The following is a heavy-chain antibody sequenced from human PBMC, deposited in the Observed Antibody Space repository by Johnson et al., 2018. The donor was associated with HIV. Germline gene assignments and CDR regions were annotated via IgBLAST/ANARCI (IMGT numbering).Heavy chain of an antibody. Sequence: MQLVESGGGVVQPGRSLRLSCAASGFTVSSNYMSWVRQAPGKGLEWVSSISGGSTYYADSVKGRFTISRDNSKNTVYLQMNSLRDEDTAVYYCARVGQLARTHAFDIWGQGTMVTVSS. CDR2: ISGGST. J-gene: IGHJ3*02. V-gene: IGHV3-66*02. CDR3: ARVGQLARTHAFDI. D-gene: IGHD6-13*01. CDR1: GFTVSSNY.